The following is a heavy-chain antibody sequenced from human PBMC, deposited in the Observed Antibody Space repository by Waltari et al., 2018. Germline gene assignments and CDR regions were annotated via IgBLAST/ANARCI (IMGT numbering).Heavy chain of an antibody. CDR2: AYYRSKWSN. D-gene: IGHD3-10*01. Sequence: QVQLQQSGPGLVKPSQTLSLTCAISGDSVSRYGAAWNWIRQSPSRGLEWLGRAYYRSKWSNDYAVSVKSQITINPDTSKTQFSLQLHSVTPDDTAVYYCASGRDSAFDIWGQGTIVTVSS. V-gene: IGHV6-1*01. CDR3: ASGRDSAFDI. CDR1: GDSVSRYGAA. J-gene: IGHJ3*02.